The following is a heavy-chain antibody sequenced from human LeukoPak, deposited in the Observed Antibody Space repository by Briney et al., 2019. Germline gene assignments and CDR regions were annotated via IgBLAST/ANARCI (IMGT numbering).Heavy chain of an antibody. J-gene: IGHJ3*02. D-gene: IGHD1-1*01. Sequence: SETLTLTCTVSGGSISSYYWSWIRQPPGKGLEWIGYIYYSGSTNYNPSLKSRVTISVDTSKNQFSLKLSSVTAADTAVYYCARVEPYYDAFDIWGQGTMVTVSS. V-gene: IGHV4-59*01. CDR1: GGSISSYY. CDR3: ARVEPYYDAFDI. CDR2: IYYSGST.